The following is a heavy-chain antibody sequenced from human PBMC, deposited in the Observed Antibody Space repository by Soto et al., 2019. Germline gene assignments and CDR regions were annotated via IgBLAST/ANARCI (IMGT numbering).Heavy chain of an antibody. Sequence: EVQLVESGGGLVQPGGSLRLSCAATGFTFSSYWMHWVRQAPGEGLVWVSRIYSDGSGTSYADSMKGRFTISRDNANSTLYLQMNSLRAEDTAIYYCARGLDSHLGDHPSGYWGQGTLVTVSS. CDR2: IYSDGSGT. J-gene: IGHJ4*02. V-gene: IGHV3-74*01. CDR1: GFTFSSYW. D-gene: IGHD3-16*01. CDR3: ARGLDSHLGDHPSGY.